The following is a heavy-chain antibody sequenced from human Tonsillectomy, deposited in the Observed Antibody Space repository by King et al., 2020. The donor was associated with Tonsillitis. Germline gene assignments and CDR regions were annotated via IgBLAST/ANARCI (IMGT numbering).Heavy chain of an antibody. J-gene: IGHJ4*02. D-gene: IGHD1-26*01. CDR1: GGSISSSSYY. CDR2: INNSGGP. V-gene: IGHV4-39*01. CDR3: ARHLPGYSGSD. Sequence: LQLQESGPGLVKPSETLSLTCTVFGGSISSSSYYWGWIRQPPGKGRGWIVGINNSGGPYYNPTLKIRVTKSVDTSINQFSLKLSSVTAADTAVYYCARHLPGYSGSDWGQGTLVTVSS.